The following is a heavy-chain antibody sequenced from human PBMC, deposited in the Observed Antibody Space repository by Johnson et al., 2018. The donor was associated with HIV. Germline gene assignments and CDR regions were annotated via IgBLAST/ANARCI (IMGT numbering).Heavy chain of an antibody. D-gene: IGHD4-17*01. Sequence: EVQLVESGGGLMQPGGSLRLSCVASGFTVSNNFMSWVRQAPGKGLEWVSVISSGGRTYYTDSVKGRFTISRDTAKNTLYLQMNSLRAEDTAVYYCARDVTKDAFDIWGQGTMVTVSS. CDR3: ARDVTKDAFDI. J-gene: IGHJ3*02. V-gene: IGHV3-53*01. CDR1: GFTVSNNF. CDR2: ISSGGRT.